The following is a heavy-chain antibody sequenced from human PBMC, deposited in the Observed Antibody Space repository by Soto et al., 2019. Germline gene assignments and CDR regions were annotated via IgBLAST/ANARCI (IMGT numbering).Heavy chain of an antibody. D-gene: IGHD6-19*01. CDR2: IYYSGST. Sequence: QLQLQESGPGLVKPSETLSLTCTVSGGSISSSSYYWGWIRQPPGKGLEWIGSIYYSGSTYYNPSLKSRVTISVDTSKNQFSLKLRSVTAADTAVYYCASYLQWLVQDWYFDLWGRGTLVTVSS. CDR1: GGSISSSSYY. CDR3: ASYLQWLVQDWYFDL. J-gene: IGHJ2*01. V-gene: IGHV4-39*01.